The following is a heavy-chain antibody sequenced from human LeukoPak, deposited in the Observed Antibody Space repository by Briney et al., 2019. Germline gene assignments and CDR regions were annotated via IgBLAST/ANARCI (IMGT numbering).Heavy chain of an antibody. Sequence: GGSLSLSCAASGFTFSSYWMSWVRQAPGKGLEWVANIKQDGSEKYYVDSVKGRFTISRDNAKNSLYLQMNSLRAEDTAVYYCAAHCSSTSCYRWAPRSRWGYHEYFQHWGQGTLVTVSS. D-gene: IGHD2-2*01. CDR2: IKQDGSEK. V-gene: IGHV3-7*01. CDR3: AAHCSSTSCYRWAPRSRWGYHEYFQH. J-gene: IGHJ1*01. CDR1: GFTFSSYW.